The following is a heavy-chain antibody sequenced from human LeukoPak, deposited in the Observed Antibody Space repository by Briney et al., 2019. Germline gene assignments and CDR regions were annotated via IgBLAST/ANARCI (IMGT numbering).Heavy chain of an antibody. V-gene: IGHV3-66*01. CDR2: IYSGGST. CDR3: ARDYDFWSGRQRSFDY. D-gene: IGHD3-3*01. CDR1: GFTVSSNY. Sequence: PGGSLRLSCAASGFTVSSNYMSWVRQAPGKGLEWVSVIYSGGSTYYADSVKGRFTISRDNSKNTLYLQMNSLRAEDTAVYYCARDYDFWSGRQRSFDYWGQGTLVTVSS. J-gene: IGHJ4*02.